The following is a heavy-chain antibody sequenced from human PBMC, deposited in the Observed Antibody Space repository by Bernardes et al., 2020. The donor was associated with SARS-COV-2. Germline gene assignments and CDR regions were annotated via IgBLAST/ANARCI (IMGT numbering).Heavy chain of an antibody. CDR2: ISVYNTNI. CDR1: GYTFGNYG. CDR3: ARDRRGSITTFGGVRSGGSPFDY. J-gene: IGHJ4*02. D-gene: IGHD3-3*01. Sequence: ASVKVSCKASGYTFGNYGITWVRQAPGLGLEWLGWISVYNTNINYAQKVQGRVTLTTNTSTSTAYMELRSLRSDDTAVYYCARDRRGSITTFGGVRSGGSPFDYWGQGTLVTVSS. V-gene: IGHV1-18*01.